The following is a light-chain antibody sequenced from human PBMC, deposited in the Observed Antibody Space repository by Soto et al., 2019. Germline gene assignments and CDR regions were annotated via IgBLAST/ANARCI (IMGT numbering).Light chain of an antibody. V-gene: IGKV3-20*01. CDR3: HQYGSSPT. CDR1: QSVSRSY. J-gene: IGKJ4*01. CDR2: GAS. Sequence: EIVLTQSPDTLSLSPGERATLSCRASQSVSRSYLAWYQQQPGQAPRLLVYGASIRATGIPDRFSGSESGTDFSLTISRLEPEDFAVYYCHQYGSSPTFGGGTKVEIK.